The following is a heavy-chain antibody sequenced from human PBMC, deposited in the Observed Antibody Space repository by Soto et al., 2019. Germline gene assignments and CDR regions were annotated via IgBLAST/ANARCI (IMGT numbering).Heavy chain of an antibody. CDR1: GYTLTELS. V-gene: IGHV1-24*01. CDR3: ATEPNCSGGSCFVDY. D-gene: IGHD2-15*01. J-gene: IGHJ4*02. Sequence: ASVKVSCKVSGYTLTELSMHWVRQAPGKGLEWMGGFDPEDGETIYAQKFQGRVTMTEDTSTDTAYMELSSLRSEDTAVYYCATEPNCSGGSCFVDYWGQGTLVTVSS. CDR2: FDPEDGET.